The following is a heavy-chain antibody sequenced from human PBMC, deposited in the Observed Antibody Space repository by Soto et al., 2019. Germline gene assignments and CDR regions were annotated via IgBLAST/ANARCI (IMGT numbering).Heavy chain of an antibody. CDR1: GGTFGSYA. CDR2: IIPILNSP. Sequence: QVQLVQSGAEVKKPGSSEKVSCKASGGTFGSYAITWVRRAPGQGLEWLGGIIPILNSPAYAQKFKARVVITADEITNTAYMELNSLRFADTAVYYCAREAPYCTSATCPKFYDMDVWGQGTTVTVAS. J-gene: IGHJ6*02. CDR3: AREAPYCTSATCPKFYDMDV. V-gene: IGHV1-69*01. D-gene: IGHD2-2*01.